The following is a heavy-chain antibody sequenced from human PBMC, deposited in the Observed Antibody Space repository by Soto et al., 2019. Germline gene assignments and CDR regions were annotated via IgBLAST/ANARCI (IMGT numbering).Heavy chain of an antibody. CDR2: TYYRSKWYN. J-gene: IGHJ4*02. CDR3: VRDEGWLDFDY. CDR1: GDSVSSNSAA. Sequence: SQTLSLTCAISGDSVSSNSAAWNWIWQSPSRGLEWLGRTYYRSKWYNDYAASVRSRITIDPDTSKNQFTLQLNSVTPEDTAVYYCVRDEGWLDFDYWGQGTLVTVSS. D-gene: IGHD5-18*01. V-gene: IGHV6-1*01.